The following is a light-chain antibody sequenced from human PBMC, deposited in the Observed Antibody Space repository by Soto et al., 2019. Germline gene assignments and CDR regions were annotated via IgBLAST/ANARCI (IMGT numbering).Light chain of an antibody. Sequence: EIVLTQSPVTLSLSPGERATLSCRASQSVSSYLAWYQQKPGQAPRLLIYDASNRATGIPARFSGSGSGTDFPLTISSLEPEDFAVYYCQQRSSWPSTFGGGTKVEIK. CDR1: QSVSSY. CDR2: DAS. J-gene: IGKJ4*01. V-gene: IGKV3-11*01. CDR3: QQRSSWPST.